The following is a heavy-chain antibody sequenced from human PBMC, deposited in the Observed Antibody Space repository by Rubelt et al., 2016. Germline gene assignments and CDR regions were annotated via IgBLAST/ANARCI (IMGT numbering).Heavy chain of an antibody. V-gene: IGHV4-61*05. D-gene: IGHD2-2*01. J-gene: IGHJ3*02. CDR2: MQYSGSA. CDR3: ARPLSLRQYAFDI. CDR1: VGSISSSSYY. Sequence: QLQLQESGPGLVKPSETLSLTCTVSVGSISSSSYYSGWIRQPPGKGLEWIGYMQYSGSANYNPSLSSRVTISIATSTNQVSLKLSAVTAVDTAVYYCARPLSLRQYAFDIWGQGTMVTVST.